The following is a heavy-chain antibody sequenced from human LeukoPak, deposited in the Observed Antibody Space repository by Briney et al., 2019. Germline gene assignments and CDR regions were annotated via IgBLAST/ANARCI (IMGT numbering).Heavy chain of an antibody. CDR3: ARDLTADILTGYYRNWFDP. CDR1: GFTFSSYA. J-gene: IGHJ5*02. V-gene: IGHV3-30*04. Sequence: GRSLRPSCAASGFTFSSYAMHWVRQAPGKGLEWVAVISYGGSNKYYADSVKGRFTISRDNSKNTLYLQMNSLRAEDTAVYYCARDLTADILTGYYRNWFDPWGQGTLVTVSS. CDR2: ISYGGSNK. D-gene: IGHD3-9*01.